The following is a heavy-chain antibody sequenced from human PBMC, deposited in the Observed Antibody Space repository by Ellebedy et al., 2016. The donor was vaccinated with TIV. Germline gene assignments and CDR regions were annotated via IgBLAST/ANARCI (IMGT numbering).Heavy chain of an antibody. CDR3: ARVLWFGELLPNVGGY. V-gene: IGHV1-3*01. Sequence: ASVKVSCXASGYTFTSYDINWVRQATGQGLEWMGWINAGNGNTKYSQKFQGRVTITRDTSATTAHMELSRLKPEDTAVYYCARVLWFGELLPNVGGYWGQGSLVTVSS. CDR2: INAGNGNT. J-gene: IGHJ4*02. D-gene: IGHD3-10*01. CDR1: GYTFTSYD.